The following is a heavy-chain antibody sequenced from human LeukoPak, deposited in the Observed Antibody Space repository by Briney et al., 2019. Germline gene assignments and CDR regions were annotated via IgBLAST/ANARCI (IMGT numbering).Heavy chain of an antibody. CDR3: ARDRGTTNNNWFDP. J-gene: IGHJ5*02. D-gene: IGHD1-14*01. Sequence: SETLSLTCTVSGGSISSHYWSWIRQPPGKGLEWIGYIYYSGSTNYNPSLKSRVTISVDTSKNQFSLKLSSVTAADTAEYYCARDRGTTNNNWFDPWGQGTLVTVSS. CDR1: GGSISSHY. CDR2: IYYSGST. V-gene: IGHV4-59*11.